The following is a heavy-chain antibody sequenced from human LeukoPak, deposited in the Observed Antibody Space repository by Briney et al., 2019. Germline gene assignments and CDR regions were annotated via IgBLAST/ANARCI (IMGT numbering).Heavy chain of an antibody. V-gene: IGHV3-23*01. Sequence: GGSLRLSCAASGFTFTNYAMNWVRQAPEKGLEWVSTITNTAGTTYYADSVKGRFTISRDNSKNALYLQMNSLRAEDTAVYYCAGIPRRITIFGDMDVWGKGTTVTVSS. CDR2: ITNTAGTT. J-gene: IGHJ6*03. CDR3: AGIPRRITIFGDMDV. CDR1: GFTFTNYA. D-gene: IGHD3-3*01.